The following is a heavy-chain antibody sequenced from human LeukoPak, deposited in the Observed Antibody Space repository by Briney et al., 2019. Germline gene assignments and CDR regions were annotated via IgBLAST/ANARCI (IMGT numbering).Heavy chain of an antibody. Sequence: GGSLRLSCAASGFTFSSYSMNWARQAPGKGLEWVSSISSSSSYIYYADSVKGRFTISRDNAKNSLYLQINSLRAEDTAVYYCARGLGATSDYWGQGTLVTVSS. CDR3: ARGLGATSDY. CDR1: GFTFSSYS. J-gene: IGHJ4*02. CDR2: ISSSSSYI. D-gene: IGHD1-26*01. V-gene: IGHV3-21*01.